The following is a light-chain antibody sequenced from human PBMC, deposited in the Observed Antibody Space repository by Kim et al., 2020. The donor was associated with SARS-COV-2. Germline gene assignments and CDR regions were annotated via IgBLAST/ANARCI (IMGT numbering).Light chain of an antibody. V-gene: IGLV3-19*01. CDR1: SLRSYY. Sequence: SSELTQDPAVSVALGQTVRIMCQGDSLRSYYATWYQQKPRQAPLLVIFGRNDRPSGIPDRFSGSTSGNTASLTISGAQAEDEADFYCQSRDSGGSVVFGGGTQLTVL. J-gene: IGLJ2*01. CDR2: GRN. CDR3: QSRDSGGSVV.